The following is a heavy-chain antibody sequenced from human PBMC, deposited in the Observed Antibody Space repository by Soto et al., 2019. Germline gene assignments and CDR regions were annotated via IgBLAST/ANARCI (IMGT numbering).Heavy chain of an antibody. J-gene: IGHJ4*02. D-gene: IGHD3-9*01. CDR2: ISSSSSTI. CDR1: GFTFSSYS. Sequence: EVQLVESGGGLVQPGGSLRLSCAASGFTFSSYSMNWVRQAPGKGLEWVSYISSSSSTIYYADSVKGRFTISRDNAKNSLYLQMNSLRDEDTAVYYCASLGNTYYDILTGCYAPFDYWGQGTLVTVSS. V-gene: IGHV3-48*02. CDR3: ASLGNTYYDILTGCYAPFDY.